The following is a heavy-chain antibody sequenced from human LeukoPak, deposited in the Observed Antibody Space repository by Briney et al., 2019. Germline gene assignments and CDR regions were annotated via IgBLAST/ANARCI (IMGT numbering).Heavy chain of an antibody. J-gene: IGHJ4*02. Sequence: GGSLRLSCAASGFTFGSYSMNWVRQAPGKGLEWVSSISSSSSYIYYADSVKGRFTISRDNAKNSLYLQMNSLRAEDTAVYYCARDARGVCFDYWGQGTLVTVSS. CDR3: ARDARGVCFDY. CDR1: GFTFGSYS. D-gene: IGHD2-8*01. V-gene: IGHV3-21*01. CDR2: ISSSSSYI.